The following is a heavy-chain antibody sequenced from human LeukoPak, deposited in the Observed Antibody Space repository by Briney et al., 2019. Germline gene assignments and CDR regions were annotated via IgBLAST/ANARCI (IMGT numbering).Heavy chain of an antibody. CDR3: ARDQGYDSSGPDY. CDR1: GFTFSSYG. J-gene: IGHJ4*02. Sequence: GSSLRLSCAASGFTFSSYGMHWVRQAPGKGLEWVAVIWYDGSNKYYADSVKGRFTISRDNSNNTLYLQMNSLRAEDTAVYYCARDQGYDSSGPDYWGQGTLVTVSS. CDR2: IWYDGSNK. V-gene: IGHV3-33*01. D-gene: IGHD3-22*01.